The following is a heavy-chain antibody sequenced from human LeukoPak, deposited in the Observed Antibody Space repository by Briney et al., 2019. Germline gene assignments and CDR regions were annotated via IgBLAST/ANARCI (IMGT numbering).Heavy chain of an antibody. Sequence: SETLSLTCTVSGGSISGYYWSWIRQPAGKGLEWIGRIFTDGGTSYNPSLKSRVTMSVDTSKNQFSLKLRSVAAADTAVYYRTKEPSPWGQGTLVTVSS. CDR3: TKEPSP. V-gene: IGHV4-4*07. J-gene: IGHJ5*02. CDR2: IFTDGGT. CDR1: GGSISGYY.